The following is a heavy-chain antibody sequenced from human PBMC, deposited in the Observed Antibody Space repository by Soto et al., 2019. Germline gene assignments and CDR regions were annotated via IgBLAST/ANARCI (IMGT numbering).Heavy chain of an antibody. CDR3: ARVAGGLNYYYGMDV. V-gene: IGHV4-30-2*01. D-gene: IGHD3-22*01. CDR2: IYHSGST. CDR1: GGSISSGGYY. Sequence: PSETLSLTCTVSGGSISSGGYYWSWIRQHPGKGLEWIGYIYHSGSTYYNPSLKSRVTISVDRSKNQFSLKLSSVTAADTAVYYCARVAGGLNYYYGMDVWGQGTTVTVSS. J-gene: IGHJ6*02.